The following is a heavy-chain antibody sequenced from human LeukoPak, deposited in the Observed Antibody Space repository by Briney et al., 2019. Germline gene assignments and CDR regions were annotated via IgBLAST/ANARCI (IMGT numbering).Heavy chain of an antibody. Sequence: SETLSLTCAVYGGSFSGYYWSWIRQPPGKGLEWIGEINHSGSTNYNPSLKSRVTISVDTSKNQFSLKLSSVTAADTAVYYCARRYYDFWSGYYSDWFDPWGQGTLVTVSS. D-gene: IGHD3-3*01. V-gene: IGHV4-34*01. CDR3: ARRYYDFWSGYYSDWFDP. J-gene: IGHJ5*02. CDR2: INHSGST. CDR1: GGSFSGYY.